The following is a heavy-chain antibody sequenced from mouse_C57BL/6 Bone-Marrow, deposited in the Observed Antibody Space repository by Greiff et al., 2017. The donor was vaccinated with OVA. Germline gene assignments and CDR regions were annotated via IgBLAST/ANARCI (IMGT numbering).Heavy chain of an antibody. J-gene: IGHJ2*01. CDR2: ISDGGSYT. D-gene: IGHD2-1*01. CDR3: ASAGFYYVFDY. V-gene: IGHV5-4*03. CDR1: GFTFSSYA. Sequence: EVKLVESGGGLVKPGGSLKLSCAASGFTFSSYAMSWVRQTPEKRLEWVATISDGGSYTYYPDNVKGRFTISRDTAKNNLYLQMSHLKSEDTAMYYCASAGFYYVFDYWGQGTTLTVSS.